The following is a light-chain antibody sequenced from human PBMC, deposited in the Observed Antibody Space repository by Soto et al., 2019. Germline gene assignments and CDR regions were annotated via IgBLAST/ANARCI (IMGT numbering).Light chain of an antibody. V-gene: IGLV2-14*01. Sequence: QSALTQPASVSGSPGQSITISCTGTSTDVGGYDYVSWYQQHTGQVPKLMIYEVRKRPSGVSDRFSASKSGNTASLTISGLQADDEADYYCSSFTSSHTRVFGTGTKVTVL. J-gene: IGLJ1*01. CDR3: SSFTSSHTRV. CDR2: EVR. CDR1: STDVGGYDY.